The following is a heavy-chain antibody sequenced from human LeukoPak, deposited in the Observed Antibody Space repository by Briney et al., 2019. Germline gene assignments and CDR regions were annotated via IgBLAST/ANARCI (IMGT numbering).Heavy chain of an antibody. CDR2: ISDSGSTI. Sequence: GGSLRLSCAASGFTLSDYYMSWIRQAPGKGLEWVSYISDSGSTIYYADSVKGRFTISRDNAKNSLYLHMNSLRAEDTAVYYCARDYGGSSPFDYWGQGTLVTVSS. V-gene: IGHV3-11*04. D-gene: IGHD4-23*01. CDR1: GFTLSDYY. J-gene: IGHJ4*02. CDR3: ARDYGGSSPFDY.